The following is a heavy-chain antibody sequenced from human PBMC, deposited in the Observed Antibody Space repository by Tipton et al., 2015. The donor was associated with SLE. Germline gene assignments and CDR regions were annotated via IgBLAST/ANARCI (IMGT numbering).Heavy chain of an antibody. CDR3: ARDQTTVTGIFDF. Sequence: QVQLVQSGGGVVQPGRSLRLSCAASGFSFTNYAMHWVRQAPGKGLEWVAVISNEGSNKNYADSVKGRFTISRDNSKNTLYLQMNSLRAEDTAVYYCARDQTTVTGIFDFWGQGTLVTVSS. J-gene: IGHJ4*02. V-gene: IGHV3-30*04. CDR2: ISNEGSNK. CDR1: GFSFTNYA. D-gene: IGHD6-19*01.